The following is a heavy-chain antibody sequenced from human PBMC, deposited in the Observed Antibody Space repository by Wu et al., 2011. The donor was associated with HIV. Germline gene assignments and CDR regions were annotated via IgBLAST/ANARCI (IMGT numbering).Heavy chain of an antibody. J-gene: IGHJ4*02. D-gene: IGHD2-21*01. CDR3: ARDFGGDEDS. CDR1: GGTLINYV. V-gene: IGHV1-69*14. CDR2: VSPISGRA. Sequence: QVQLVQSGAEVKKPGSSVKVACTASGGTLINYVINWVRQAPGQGLEWMGGVSPISGRANYAQKFQGRVTITADKSTTTAYMELSSLRSEDTAVYYCARDFGGDEDSWGQGTLVTVSS.